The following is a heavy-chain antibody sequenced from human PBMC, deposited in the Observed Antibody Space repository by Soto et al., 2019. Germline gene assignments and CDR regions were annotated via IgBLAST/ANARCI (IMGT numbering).Heavy chain of an antibody. V-gene: IGHV3-23*01. CDR2: ITGAGRTT. J-gene: IGHJ4*02. Sequence: GGSLRLSCAASGFTFNSYGMSWVRQAPGKGLEWVSSITGAGRTTFYADSVKGRFTISRDNSKNTVSLQMNSLRAEDTAVYYCARDRNQYSSGSYYGSWGQGALVTVSS. CDR1: GFTFNSYG. D-gene: IGHD6-19*01. CDR3: ARDRNQYSSGSYYGS.